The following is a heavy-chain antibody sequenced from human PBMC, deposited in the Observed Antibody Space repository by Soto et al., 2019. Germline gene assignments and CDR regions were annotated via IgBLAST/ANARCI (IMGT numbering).Heavy chain of an antibody. Sequence: QVQLVQSGAEVKKPGASVKVSCKASGYTFTSYAMHWVRQAPGQRLEWMGWINAGNGNTKYSPKFKGRVTITRDTSASTAYMELRSLRSEDTTVYYCARGPGGPDGPGDYWGQGTLVAVSS. D-gene: IGHD2-15*01. CDR2: INAGNGNT. J-gene: IGHJ4*02. CDR1: GYTFTSYA. V-gene: IGHV1-3*01. CDR3: ARGPGGPDGPGDY.